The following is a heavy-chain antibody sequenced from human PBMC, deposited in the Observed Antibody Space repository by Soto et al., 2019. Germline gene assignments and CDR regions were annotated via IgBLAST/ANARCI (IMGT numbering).Heavy chain of an antibody. V-gene: IGHV3-48*03. CDR3: ARGQYSSGGGYFDY. CDR2: ISSSGSPI. D-gene: IGHD6-19*01. CDR1: GFTFSSYE. Sequence: EVQLVESGGGLVQPGGSLRLSCAASGFTFSSYEMNWVRQAPGKGLEWVSYISSSGSPIYYADSVKGRFTISRDNAKNSLYLQMNSLRAEHKAVYYCARGQYSSGGGYFDYWGQETLVTVSS. J-gene: IGHJ4*02.